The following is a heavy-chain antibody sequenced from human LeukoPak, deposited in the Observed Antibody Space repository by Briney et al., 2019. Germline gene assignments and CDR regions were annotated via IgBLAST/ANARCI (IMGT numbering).Heavy chain of an antibody. CDR2: YYSGRP. V-gene: IGHV4-59*01. Sequence: SETLSLTCSVSGSSINNYSWSWIRQSPGRGLEWIGFYYSGRPNYNPSLKSRVTISVDTSKNQFSLRLSSVTAADSGVYYCARYNSLGRGFTAVDYWGKGTLVTVSS. J-gene: IGHJ4*02. CDR3: ARYNSLGRGFTAVDY. CDR1: GSSINNYS. D-gene: IGHD3-10*01.